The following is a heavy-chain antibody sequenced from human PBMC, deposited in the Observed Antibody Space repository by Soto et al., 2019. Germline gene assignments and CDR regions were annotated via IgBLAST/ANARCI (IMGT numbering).Heavy chain of an antibody. J-gene: IGHJ4*02. CDR2: ISYDGSNK. D-gene: IGHD2-15*01. Sequence: GGSLRLSCAASGFTFSSYGMHWVRQAPVKGLEWVALISYDGSNKYYADSVMGRFAISRDNSKNTLYLQMNSLRAEDTAVYYCAKDCSYCSGGSCYYFDYWGQGTLVTVSS. V-gene: IGHV3-30*18. CDR1: GFTFSSYG. CDR3: AKDCSYCSGGSCYYFDY.